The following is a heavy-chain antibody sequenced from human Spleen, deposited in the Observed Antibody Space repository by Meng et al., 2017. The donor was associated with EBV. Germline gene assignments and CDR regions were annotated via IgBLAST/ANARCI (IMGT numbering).Heavy chain of an antibody. CDR2: IIPIFGTA. J-gene: IGHJ5*02. V-gene: IGHV1-69*06. D-gene: IGHD1/OR15-1a*01. Sequence: QGQVVQSGAEVKKPWCSVKVSCKASGGTFSSYAISWVRQAPGQGLEWMGGIIPIFGTANYAQKFQGRVTITADKSTSTAYMELSSLRSEDTAVYYCARGEQTEVWFDPWGQGTLVTVSS. CDR3: ARGEQTEVWFDP. CDR1: GGTFSSYA.